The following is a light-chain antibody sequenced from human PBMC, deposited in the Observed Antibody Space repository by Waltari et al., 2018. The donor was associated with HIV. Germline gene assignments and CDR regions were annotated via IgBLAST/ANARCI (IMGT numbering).Light chain of an antibody. CDR1: SSDVGGYNY. V-gene: IGLV2-14*03. J-gene: IGLJ3*02. Sequence: QSALTQPASVSGSPGQSITISCTGTSSDVGGYNYVSWYKQHPGKAPKLMIYDVSNRPSGVSNRFSGSKSGNTASLTISGLQADDEADYYCSSYTSSRVFGGGTKLTVL. CDR3: SSYTSSRV. CDR2: DVS.